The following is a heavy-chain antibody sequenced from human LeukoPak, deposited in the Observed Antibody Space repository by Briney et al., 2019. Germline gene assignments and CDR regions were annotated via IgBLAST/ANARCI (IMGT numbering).Heavy chain of an antibody. V-gene: IGHV4-39*07. CDR2: IYYSGST. CDR1: GGSISSSSYY. CDR3: ARIPLRAQWLVRYYFDY. Sequence: SETPSLTCTVSGGSISSSSYYWAWIRQPPGKGLEWIGSIYYSGSTYYNPSLKSRVTISVDTSKNQFSLKLSSVTAADTAVYYCARIPLRAQWLVRYYFDYWGQGTLVTVSS. D-gene: IGHD6-19*01. J-gene: IGHJ4*02.